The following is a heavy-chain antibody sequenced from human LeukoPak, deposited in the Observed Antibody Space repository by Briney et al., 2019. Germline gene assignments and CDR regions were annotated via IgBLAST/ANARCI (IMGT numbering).Heavy chain of an antibody. J-gene: IGHJ4*02. CDR1: GGSISSGGYY. Sequence: SETLSLTCTVSGGSISSGGYYWSWIRQHPGKGLEWIGYIYYSGSTYYNPSLKSRVTISVDTSKNQFSLKLSSVTAADTAVYYCAREGRGTRYSSGYSRVDYWGQGTLVTVSS. D-gene: IGHD3-22*01. CDR2: IYYSGST. CDR3: AREGRGTRYSSGYSRVDY. V-gene: IGHV4-31*03.